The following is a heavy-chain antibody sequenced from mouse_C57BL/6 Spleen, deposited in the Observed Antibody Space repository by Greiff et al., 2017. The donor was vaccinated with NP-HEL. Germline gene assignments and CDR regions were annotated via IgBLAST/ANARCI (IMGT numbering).Heavy chain of an antibody. Sequence: QVTLKESGPGILQSSQTLSLTCSFSGFSLSTSGMGVSWIRQPSGKGLEWLAHIYWDDDKRYNPSLKSRLTISKDTSRNQVFLKITSVDTADTATYYCARSPYSNWYFDVWGTGTTVTVSS. CDR3: ARSPYSNWYFDV. D-gene: IGHD2-5*01. V-gene: IGHV8-12*01. J-gene: IGHJ1*03. CDR2: IYWDDDK. CDR1: GFSLSTSGMG.